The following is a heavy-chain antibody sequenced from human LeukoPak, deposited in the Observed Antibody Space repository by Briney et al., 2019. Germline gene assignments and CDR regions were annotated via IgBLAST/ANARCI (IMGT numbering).Heavy chain of an antibody. CDR3: RRDYGA. D-gene: IGHD4/OR15-4a*01. V-gene: IGHV3-7*01. CDR1: GFTFSGHW. CDR2: IKQDGSEK. Sequence: TAESLRLSGAASGFTFSGHWMSWVAQAPGKGLEWVVNIKQDGSEKSYVASVKGRFTISRDNGKNSLYLQMKRLRVKDTAVYYCRRDYGAWGQGTLVTVSS. J-gene: IGHJ5*02.